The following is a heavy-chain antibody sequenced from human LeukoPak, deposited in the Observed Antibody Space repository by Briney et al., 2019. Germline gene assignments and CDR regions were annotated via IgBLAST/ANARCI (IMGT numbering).Heavy chain of an antibody. Sequence: SETLSLTCTVSGGSISGYYWSWIRQPPGKGLEWIGYIYYSGITNYNPSLKSRVTISVDTSKNQFSLKLNSVTAADTAVYFCARRAYSAAYWKHFDYWGQGTLVTVSS. CDR1: GGSISGYY. CDR2: IYYSGIT. J-gene: IGHJ4*02. CDR3: ARRAYSAAYWKHFDY. D-gene: IGHD1-1*01. V-gene: IGHV4-59*08.